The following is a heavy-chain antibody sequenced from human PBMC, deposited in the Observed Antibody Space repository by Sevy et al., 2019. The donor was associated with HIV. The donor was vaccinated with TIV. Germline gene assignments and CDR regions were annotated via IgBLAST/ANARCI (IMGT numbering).Heavy chain of an antibody. V-gene: IGHV3-11*06. Sequence: GGYLRLSCAASGFIFSDYYMSWIRQSPGKGLEWVSDISSGTTHRNYADSVKGRFTISRDNAKNSLYLQMNSLTVEDTAVYYCARDRRNYSGQYFDFWGQGTLVTVSS. J-gene: IGHJ4*02. D-gene: IGHD1-7*01. CDR2: ISSGTTHR. CDR1: GFIFSDYY. CDR3: ARDRRNYSGQYFDF.